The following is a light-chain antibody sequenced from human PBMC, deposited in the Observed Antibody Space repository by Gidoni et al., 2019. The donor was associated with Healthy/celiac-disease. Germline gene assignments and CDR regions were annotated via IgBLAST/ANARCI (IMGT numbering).Light chain of an antibody. J-gene: IGKJ1*01. CDR3: QQYNNWPRT. Sequence: IVMTQSPATLSVSLGERATLPCRASQSVSSNLAGYQQKPGQAPRLLIYGASTRATGIPARFSGSGSGTEFTLTISSLQSEDFAVYYCQQYNNWPRTFGQGTKVEIK. V-gene: IGKV3-15*01. CDR2: GAS. CDR1: QSVSSN.